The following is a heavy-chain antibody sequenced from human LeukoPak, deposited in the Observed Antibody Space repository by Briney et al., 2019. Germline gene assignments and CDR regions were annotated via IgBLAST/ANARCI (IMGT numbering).Heavy chain of an antibody. V-gene: IGHV3-23*01. CDR3: AKRPRYDSRSDPIF. J-gene: IGHJ4*02. CDR2: ISGSRDST. CDR1: GFTFSNYD. Sequence: GGSLRLTCAASGFTFSNYDMNWVRQAPGKGLEWVSGISGSRDSTYYADSVKGRFTISRDNSKNTLYLQMNGLRAEDTAVYYCAKRPRYDSRSDPIFWGQGTLVTVSS. D-gene: IGHD3-22*01.